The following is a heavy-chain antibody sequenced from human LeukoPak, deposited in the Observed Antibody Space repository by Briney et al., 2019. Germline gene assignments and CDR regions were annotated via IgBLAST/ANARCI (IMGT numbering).Heavy chain of an antibody. CDR1: GGSFSSYY. Sequence: SETLSLTCTVYGGSFSSYYWSWIRQPPGKGLEWIGEINSSGSANYTPSLKSRATISADKSKNQLSLKLNSVTAADTAVFYCARGTRTVITPGGRYFDLWGRGTLVTVSS. CDR3: ARGTRTVITPGGRYFDL. J-gene: IGHJ2*01. V-gene: IGHV4-34*01. CDR2: INSSGSA. D-gene: IGHD4-23*01.